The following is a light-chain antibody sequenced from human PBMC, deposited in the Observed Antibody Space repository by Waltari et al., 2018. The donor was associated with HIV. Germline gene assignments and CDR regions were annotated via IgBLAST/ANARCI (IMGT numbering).Light chain of an antibody. V-gene: IGLV1-40*01. CDR2: GNN. Sequence: QSVLTQPPSVSGAPGQRVTISCTGITSNIGAGYDVHWYQHLPGTAPKLLTYGNNIRPPGGPHRFSGSRAGTSSSLAITGLQAEDEAVYYCQSYDSSLSVNWVFGGGTKLTVL. CDR3: QSYDSSLSVNWV. CDR1: TSNIGAGYD. J-gene: IGLJ3*02.